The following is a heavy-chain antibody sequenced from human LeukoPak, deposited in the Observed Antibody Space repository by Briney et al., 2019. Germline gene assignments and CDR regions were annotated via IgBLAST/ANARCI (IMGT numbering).Heavy chain of an antibody. Sequence: GGSLRLSCAASGFTFSSYWTSWVRQAPGKGLEWVANIKQDGSEKYYVDSVKGRFTISRDNAKNSLYLQMNSLRAEDTAVYYCARVGVYYFDYWGQGTLVTVSS. CDR3: ARVGVYYFDY. CDR1: GFTFSSYW. CDR2: IKQDGSEK. J-gene: IGHJ4*02. V-gene: IGHV3-7*01.